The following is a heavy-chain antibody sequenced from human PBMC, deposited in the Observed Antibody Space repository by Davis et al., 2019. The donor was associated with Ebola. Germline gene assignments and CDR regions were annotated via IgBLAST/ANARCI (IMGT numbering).Heavy chain of an antibody. V-gene: IGHV4-34*01. CDR1: GGSFSDYY. CDR2: INHSGST. Sequence: SETLSLTCAVYGGSFSDYYWSWIRQPPGKGLEWIGEINHSGSTNYNASLGSRVTISVDTSKNQFSLKLSSVTAADTAVHYCARDSSSSADTLCGMDVWGQGTTVTVSS. D-gene: IGHD6-6*01. CDR3: ARDSSSSADTLCGMDV. J-gene: IGHJ6*02.